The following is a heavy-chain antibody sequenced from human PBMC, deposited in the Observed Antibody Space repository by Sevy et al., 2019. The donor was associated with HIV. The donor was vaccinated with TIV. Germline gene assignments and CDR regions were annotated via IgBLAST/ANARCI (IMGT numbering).Heavy chain of an antibody. CDR1: GFTFDDYA. J-gene: IGHJ5*02. D-gene: IGHD3-16*01. V-gene: IGHV3-9*01. Sequence: GGYLRLSCAASGFTFDDYAMHWVRQAPGKGLEWVSGISWNSGSIGYPDSVKGRFTISRDNAKNSLYLQMNSLRAEDTALYYCAKASSEMMGDNWFDPWGQGTLVTVSS. CDR2: ISWNSGSI. CDR3: AKASSEMMGDNWFDP.